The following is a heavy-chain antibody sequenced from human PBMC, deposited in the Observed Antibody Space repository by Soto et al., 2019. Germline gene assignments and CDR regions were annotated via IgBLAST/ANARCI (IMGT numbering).Heavy chain of an antibody. D-gene: IGHD3-16*01. V-gene: IGHV3-23*01. CDR3: AKDRLAGGFDY. J-gene: IGHJ4*02. Sequence: GGSLRLSCAASGFTFSNYGMSWVRQAPGKGLEWVSSISNSGGSTYYADSVKGRFTISRDNSRNTVYLQMNSLRADDTAVYYCAKDRLAGGFDYWGQGTLVTVSS. CDR2: ISNSGGST. CDR1: GFTFSNYG.